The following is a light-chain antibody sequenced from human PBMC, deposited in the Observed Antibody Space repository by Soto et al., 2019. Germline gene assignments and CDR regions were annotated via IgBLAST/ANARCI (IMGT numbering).Light chain of an antibody. J-gene: IGKJ2*01. CDR3: QQYKAYSYT. CDR1: QALSNY. CDR2: KAS. V-gene: IGKV1-5*03. Sequence: DIQLTQSPSVLSASVGDTVTITCRASQALSNYLAWYQQKPGKAPKLLISKASSLESGVPSRFSGSGSGTEFSLTISSLQPDDFATYYCQQYKAYSYTFGQGTKLEMK.